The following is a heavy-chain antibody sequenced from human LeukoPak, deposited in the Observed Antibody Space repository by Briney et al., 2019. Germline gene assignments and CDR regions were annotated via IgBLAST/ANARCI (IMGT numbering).Heavy chain of an antibody. Sequence: SETLSLTCSVSDDSITMYYWTWIRQPPGKGLEWIGYVDHTGSTYYNPSLKSRVTISVDTSKNQFSLKLSSVTAADTAVYYCARTRRGYSYGYVFGDDAFDIWGQGAMVTVPS. CDR3: ARTRRGYSYGYVFGDDAFDI. V-gene: IGHV4-59*12. CDR1: DDSITMYY. D-gene: IGHD5-18*01. J-gene: IGHJ3*02. CDR2: VDHTGST.